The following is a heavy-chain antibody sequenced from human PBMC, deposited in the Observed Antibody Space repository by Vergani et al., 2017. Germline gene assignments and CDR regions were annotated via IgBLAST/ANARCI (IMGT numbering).Heavy chain of an antibody. CDR3: ARDWTDIFVNSSDYSRLLYY. D-gene: IGHD3-22*01. V-gene: IGHV3-30*03. CDR1: GFGFKNFT. CDR2: ISKDGTHD. Sequence: HVSLVESGGGVVQPGRSLTLTCSASGFGFKNFTMHWVRQAPGKGLEWVATISKDGTHDYYEPSVRGRFAVSRDNFKNTMYLQMDRLTTDDTAVYFCARDWTDIFVNSSDYSRLLYYWGQGILVTVSS. J-gene: IGHJ4*02.